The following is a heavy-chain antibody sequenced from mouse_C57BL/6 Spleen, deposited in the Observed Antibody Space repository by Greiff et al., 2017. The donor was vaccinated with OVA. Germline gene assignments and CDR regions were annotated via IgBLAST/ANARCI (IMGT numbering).Heavy chain of an antibody. D-gene: IGHD2-4*01. J-gene: IGHJ3*01. CDR3: TPYYDYDGPLLD. Sequence: EVQGVESGGGLVQPGGSMKLSCVASGFTFSNYWMNWVRQSPEKGLEWVAQIRLKSDNYATHYAESVKGRFTISRDDSKSSVYLQMNNLRAEDTGINYCTPYYDYDGPLLDWGQGTLVTVSA. CDR2: IRLKSDNYAT. CDR1: GFTFSNYW. V-gene: IGHV6-3*01.